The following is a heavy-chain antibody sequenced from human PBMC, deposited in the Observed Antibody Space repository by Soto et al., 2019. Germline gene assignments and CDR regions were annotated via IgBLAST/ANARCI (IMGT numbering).Heavy chain of an antibody. CDR3: ARALPGTTTLFDY. J-gene: IGHJ4*02. CDR2: VSSSSSDI. CDR1: GFTFGSYS. V-gene: IGHV3-21*01. Sequence: EVQLVESGGGLVKPGGSLRLSCAVSGFTFGSYSINWVRQAPGKGLEWVASVSSSSSDIYYADSVKGRFTISRDNAKNSLYLQMDSLRAEDTAVYYCARALPGTTTLFDYWGRGTLVTVSA. D-gene: IGHD1-7*01.